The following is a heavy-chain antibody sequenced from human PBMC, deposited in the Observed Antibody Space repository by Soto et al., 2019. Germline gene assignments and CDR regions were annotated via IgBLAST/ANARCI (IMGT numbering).Heavy chain of an antibody. CDR2: IDAGGGST. CDR1: GFTFSNLA. J-gene: IGHJ4*02. Sequence: EVQLLEPGGGLVQPGGSLRLSCTASGFTFSNLAITWVRQAPGKGLEWVSTIDAGGGSTHYADSVKGRFTISRDNSKNTLYLQMNSLRAEDTAVYYCAILNAASGSYWGQGSLITVSS. V-gene: IGHV3-23*01. D-gene: IGHD6-25*01. CDR3: AILNAASGSY.